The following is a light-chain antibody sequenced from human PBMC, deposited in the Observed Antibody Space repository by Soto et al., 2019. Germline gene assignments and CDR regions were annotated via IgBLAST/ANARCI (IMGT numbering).Light chain of an antibody. CDR3: QQYGSSPPT. CDR1: QSVSSNY. CDR2: GAS. Sequence: EIVLTQSPGTLSLSPGERATLSCRASQSVSSNYVAWYQQKPGQAPRLLISGASNRATGTPDRFSGSGSGTDFTLTINRLEPEDFALYYCQQYGSSPPTFGQGTKVDIK. J-gene: IGKJ1*01. V-gene: IGKV3-20*01.